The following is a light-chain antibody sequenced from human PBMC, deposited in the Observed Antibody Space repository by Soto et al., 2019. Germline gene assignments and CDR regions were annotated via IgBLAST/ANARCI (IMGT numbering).Light chain of an antibody. Sequence: QYVLTQPPSASGSPGQSVTISCTGTSSDVDAYNYVSWYQQHPGKAPKLMIYEVSKRPSGVPDRFSGSKSGNTASLTVSGLQAEDEADYYCSSYAGSNNLVFGGGTKLTVL. CDR2: EVS. J-gene: IGLJ2*01. CDR3: SSYAGSNNLV. V-gene: IGLV2-8*01. CDR1: SSDVDAYNY.